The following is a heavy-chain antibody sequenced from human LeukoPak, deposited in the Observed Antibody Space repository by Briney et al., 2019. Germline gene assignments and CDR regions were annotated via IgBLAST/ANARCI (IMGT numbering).Heavy chain of an antibody. Sequence: SETLSLTCTVSGGSISSSSHYWGWIRQPPGKGLEWIGSIYYSGSTYYSPSLKSRVTISVDTSKNQLSLKLSSVTAADTAVYYCARRVPGHYYFDYWGQGTLVTVSS. V-gene: IGHV4-39*01. CDR1: GGSISSSSHY. CDR2: IYYSGST. J-gene: IGHJ4*02. CDR3: ARRVPGHYYFDY. D-gene: IGHD4/OR15-4a*01.